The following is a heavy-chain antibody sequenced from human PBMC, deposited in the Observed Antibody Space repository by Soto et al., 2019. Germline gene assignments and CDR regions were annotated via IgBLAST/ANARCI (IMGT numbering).Heavy chain of an antibody. CDR2: IKSKTDGGTT. V-gene: IGHV3-15*01. J-gene: IGHJ4*02. CDR1: GFTFSNAW. D-gene: IGHD5-18*01. Sequence: GGSLRLSCAASGFTFSNAWMSWVRQAPGKGLEWVGRIKSKTDGGTTDYAAPVKGRFTISVDQSISTAYLQWSSLQASDTAMYYCARQDYNYAYFDFWGQGTLVTVSS. CDR3: ARQDYNYAYFDF.